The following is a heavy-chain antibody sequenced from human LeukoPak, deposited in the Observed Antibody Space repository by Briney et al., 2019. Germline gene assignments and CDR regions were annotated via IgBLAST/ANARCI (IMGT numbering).Heavy chain of an antibody. V-gene: IGHV4-4*02. D-gene: IGHD6-13*01. CDR1: GGSISSSNW. CDR2: IYHSGST. J-gene: IGHJ4*02. Sequence: SGTLSLTCAVSGGSISSSNWWSWVRQPPGKGLEWIGEIYHSGSTNYNPSLKSRVTISVDTSKNQFSLKLSSVTAADTAVYYCAREARYSSSWYVGGYFDYWGQGTLVTVSS. CDR3: AREARYSSSWYVGGYFDY.